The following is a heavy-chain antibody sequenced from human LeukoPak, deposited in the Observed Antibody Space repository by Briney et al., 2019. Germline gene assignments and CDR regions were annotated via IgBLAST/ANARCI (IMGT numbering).Heavy chain of an antibody. V-gene: IGHV3-53*01. CDR1: GFTVSSNY. CDR3: ARGDINYPWYFDY. Sequence: GGSLRLSCAASGFTVSSNYMSWVRQAPGKGLEWVSVIYSGGSTYYADSVKGRFTIPRDNSKNTLYLQMNSLRAEDTAVYYCARGDINYPWYFDYWGQGTLVTVSS. CDR2: IYSGGST. D-gene: IGHD4-11*01. J-gene: IGHJ4*02.